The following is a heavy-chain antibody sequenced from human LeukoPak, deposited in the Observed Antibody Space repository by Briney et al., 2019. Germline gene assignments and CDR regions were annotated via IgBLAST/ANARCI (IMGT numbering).Heavy chain of an antibody. CDR1: GFTFSSYG. V-gene: IGHV3-23*01. D-gene: IGHD6-13*01. CDR3: ARGTEPAAGIDY. J-gene: IGHJ4*02. Sequence: GGSLRLSCAASGFTFSSYGMSWVRQAPGKGLEWVSAISGSGGSTYYADSVKGRFTISRDNAKNSLYLQMNSLRTEDTAVYYCARGTEPAAGIDYWGQGTLVTVSS. CDR2: ISGSGGST.